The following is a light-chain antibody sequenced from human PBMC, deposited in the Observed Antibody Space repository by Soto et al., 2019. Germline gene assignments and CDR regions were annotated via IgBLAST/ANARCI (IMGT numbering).Light chain of an antibody. J-gene: IGLJ2*01. Sequence: QSVLTQPPSVSGAPGQRVTISCTGSSSNIGAGYDVHWYQQLPGTAPKLLIYGNANRPSGVPDRFSGSKSGTSASLAITGLHAEDEADYYCLSYDSSLSGSLFGGGTKLTVL. CDR2: GNA. CDR1: SSNIGAGYD. V-gene: IGLV1-40*01. CDR3: LSYDSSLSGSL.